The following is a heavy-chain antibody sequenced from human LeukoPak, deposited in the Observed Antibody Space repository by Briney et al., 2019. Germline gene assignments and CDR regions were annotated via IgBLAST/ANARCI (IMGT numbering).Heavy chain of an antibody. V-gene: IGHV3-21*01. CDR3: ARGTAFFGFDH. CDR2: ISTRSTNI. Sequence: GGSLRLSCAASGFTFSSYTMNWVRQAPGKGMKWVASISTRSTNIYSADSLKGRSTISGDNTKDSLYLQMNSLGVEDTAVYYCARGTAFFGFDHWGQGTLLTVSS. CDR1: GFTFSSYT. J-gene: IGHJ4*02. D-gene: IGHD3-10*01.